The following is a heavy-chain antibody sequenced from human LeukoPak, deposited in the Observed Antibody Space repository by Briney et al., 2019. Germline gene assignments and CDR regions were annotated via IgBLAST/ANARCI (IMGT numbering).Heavy chain of an antibody. V-gene: IGHV4-39*07. CDR2: IYYSGST. D-gene: IGHD1-26*01. J-gene: IGHJ4*02. CDR1: GGSISSSSYY. Sequence: PSETLSLTCTVSGGSISSSSYYWGWIRQPPGKGLEWIGSIYYSGSTNYNPSLKSRVTISVDTSTNQFSLKLSSVTAADTAVYYCARDVMGATAWDYWGQGTLVTVSS. CDR3: ARDVMGATAWDY.